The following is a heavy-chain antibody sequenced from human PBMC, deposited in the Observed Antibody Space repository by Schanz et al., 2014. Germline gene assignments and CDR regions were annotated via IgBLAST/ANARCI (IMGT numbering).Heavy chain of an antibody. CDR2: ITYDGSNK. CDR3: AGDWASGRYYSDY. J-gene: IGHJ4*02. CDR1: GFTFRRHA. V-gene: IGHV3-30*09. Sequence: QVELVESGGVVVQPGRSLRLSCAASGFTFRRHAMHWVRHAAGKGLEWVAAITYDGSNKYYAESVKGRFAISRDNSKDTLYLQMNSLRTEDTAVYYCAGDWASGRYYSDYWGQGTLVTVSS. D-gene: IGHD1-26*01.